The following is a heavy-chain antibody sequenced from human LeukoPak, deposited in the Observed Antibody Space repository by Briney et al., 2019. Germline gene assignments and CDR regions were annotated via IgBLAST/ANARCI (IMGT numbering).Heavy chain of an antibody. D-gene: IGHD2-2*01. Sequence: GGSLRLSCAASGFTFSSYAMPWVRQAPGKGLEWVAVISYDGSNKYYADSVKGRFTISRDNSKNTLYLQMNSLRAEDTAVYYCARELYCSSTSCYLLYYYYGMDVWGQGTMVTVSS. CDR3: ARELYCSSTSCYLLYYYYGMDV. CDR1: GFTFSSYA. CDR2: ISYDGSNK. V-gene: IGHV3-30-3*01. J-gene: IGHJ6*02.